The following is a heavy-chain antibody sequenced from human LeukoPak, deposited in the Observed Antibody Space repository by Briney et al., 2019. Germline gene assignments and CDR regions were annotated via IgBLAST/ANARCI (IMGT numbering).Heavy chain of an antibody. V-gene: IGHV3-30*02. CDR3: AKASPLD. J-gene: IGHJ4*02. Sequence: PGGSLRLSCVASGFTFSRYGMHWVRQAPAKGLEWVAVIWYDGSNKYYEESVKGRFTISRDNSKNTLYLQMNSLRPEDTAVYYCAKASPLDWGQGTLVTVSP. D-gene: IGHD6-6*01. CDR1: GFTFSRYG. CDR2: IWYDGSNK.